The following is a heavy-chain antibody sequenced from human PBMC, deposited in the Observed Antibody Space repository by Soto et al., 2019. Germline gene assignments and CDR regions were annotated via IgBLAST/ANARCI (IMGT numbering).Heavy chain of an antibody. CDR3: ASLPEYYYYGMDV. J-gene: IGHJ6*02. CDR2: IIPIFGTA. Sequence: ASGKVSCKASGGTFSSYAISWVRQAPGQGLEWMGGIIPIFGTANYAQKFQGRVTITADESTSTAYMELSSLRSEDTAVYYCASLPEYYYYGMDVWGQGTTVTVSS. CDR1: GGTFSSYA. V-gene: IGHV1-69*13.